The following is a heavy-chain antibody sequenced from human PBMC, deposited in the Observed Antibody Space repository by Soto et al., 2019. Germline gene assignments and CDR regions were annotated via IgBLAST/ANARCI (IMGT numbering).Heavy chain of an antibody. J-gene: IGHJ3*02. CDR3: ARWACCSRYCSGGSCFGDAFDI. CDR2: IIPILGIA. Sequence: SVKVSCKASGGTFSSYTISWVRQAPGQGLEWMGRIIPILGIANYAQKFQGRVTITADKSTSTAYMELSSLRSEDTAVYYCARWACCSRYCSGGSCFGDAFDIWGQGTMVTVSS. D-gene: IGHD2-15*01. V-gene: IGHV1-69*02. CDR1: GGTFSSYT.